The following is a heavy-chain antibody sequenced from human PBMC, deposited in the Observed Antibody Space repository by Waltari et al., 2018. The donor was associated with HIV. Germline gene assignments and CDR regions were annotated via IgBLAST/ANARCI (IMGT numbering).Heavy chain of an antibody. D-gene: IGHD4-17*01. CDR1: SYA. J-gene: IGHJ3*02. V-gene: IGHV3-23*01. Sequence: SYAMSWVRQAPGKGLEWVSAISGSGGSTYYADSVKGRFTISRDNSKNTLYLQMNSLRAEDTAVYYCAKTPLRVTIDAFDIWGQGTMVTVSS. CDR2: ISGSGGST. CDR3: AKTPLRVTIDAFDI.